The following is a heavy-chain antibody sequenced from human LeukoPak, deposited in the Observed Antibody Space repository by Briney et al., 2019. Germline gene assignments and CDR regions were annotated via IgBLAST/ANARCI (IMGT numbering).Heavy chain of an antibody. J-gene: IGHJ3*02. Sequence: PGGSLRLSCAASGFTFSSYWMSWVRQAPGKGLEWVANIKQDGSEKYYVDSVKGRFAISRDNAKNSLYLQMNSLRAEDTAVYYCAREVGASAFDIWGQGTMVTVSS. CDR3: AREVGASAFDI. CDR2: IKQDGSEK. V-gene: IGHV3-7*01. CDR1: GFTFSSYW. D-gene: IGHD1-26*01.